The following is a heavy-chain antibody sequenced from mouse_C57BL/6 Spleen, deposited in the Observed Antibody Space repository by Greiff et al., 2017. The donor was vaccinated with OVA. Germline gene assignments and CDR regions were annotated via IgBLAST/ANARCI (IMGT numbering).Heavy chain of an antibody. CDR3: ARQDYSNYGGFDY. V-gene: IGHV5-6*01. D-gene: IGHD2-5*01. CDR1: GFTFSSYG. J-gene: IGHJ2*01. CDR2: ISSGGSYT. Sequence: EVKLVESGGDLVKPGGSLKLSCAASGFTFSSYGMSWVRQTPDKRLEWVATISSGGSYTYYPDSVKGRFTISRDNAKNTLYLQMSSLKSEDTAMYYCARQDYSNYGGFDYWGQGTTLTVSS.